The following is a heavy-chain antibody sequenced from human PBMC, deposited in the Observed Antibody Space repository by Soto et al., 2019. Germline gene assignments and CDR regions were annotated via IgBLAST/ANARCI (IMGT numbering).Heavy chain of an antibody. V-gene: IGHV4-59*12. Sequence: SETLSLTCTVSGGSLSSYYWSWIRQPPGKGLEWIGYIYYSGSTIYNPSLKSRVAISVDTSKNQFSLKLNSVTAADTAVYYCAREESDFRGPTWFDPWGQGTLVTVSS. J-gene: IGHJ5*02. CDR2: IYYSGST. D-gene: IGHD3-3*01. CDR3: AREESDFRGPTWFDP. CDR1: GGSLSSYY.